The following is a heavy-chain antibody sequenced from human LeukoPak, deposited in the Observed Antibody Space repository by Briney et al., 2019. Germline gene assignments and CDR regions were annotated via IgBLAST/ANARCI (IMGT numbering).Heavy chain of an antibody. CDR3: AKAGNYYGSGSYLLF. Sequence: GGSLRLSCAASGFTFSSYAMSWVRQAPGKGLEWVSAISGSGGSTYYADSVNRRFTISRDNSKNTLYLQMNSLRAEDTAVYYCAKAGNYYGSGSYLLFRGQGTLVTVSS. V-gene: IGHV3-23*01. J-gene: IGHJ4*02. D-gene: IGHD3-10*01. CDR1: GFTFSSYA. CDR2: ISGSGGST.